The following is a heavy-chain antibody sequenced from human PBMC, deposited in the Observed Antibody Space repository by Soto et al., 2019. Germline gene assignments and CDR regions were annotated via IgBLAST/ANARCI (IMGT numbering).Heavy chain of an antibody. J-gene: IGHJ4*02. Sequence: QVQLVQSGAEVKKPGSSVKVSCKASGGTFSSYTISWVRQAPGQGLEWMGRIIPILGIANYAQKFQGRVTITADKPTSTAYMELSSLRSEDTAVYYCARARRITVVRGVIDYFDYWGQGTLVTVSS. V-gene: IGHV1-69*02. CDR3: ARARRITVVRGVIDYFDY. D-gene: IGHD3-10*01. CDR2: IIPILGIA. CDR1: GGTFSSYT.